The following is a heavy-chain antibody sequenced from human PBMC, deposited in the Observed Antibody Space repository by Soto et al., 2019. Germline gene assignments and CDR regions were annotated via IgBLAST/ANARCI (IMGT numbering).Heavy chain of an antibody. CDR2: ISYDGSNK. V-gene: IGHV3-30*18. CDR1: GFTFSSYG. D-gene: IGHD6-19*01. CDR3: AKEQAVAGWFY. J-gene: IGHJ4*02. Sequence: PGGSLRLSCAASGFTFSSYGMHWVRQAPGKGLEWVAVISYDGSNKYYADSVKGRFTISRDNSKNTLYLQMNSLRAEDTAVYYCAKEQAVAGWFYWGQGTLVTVSS.